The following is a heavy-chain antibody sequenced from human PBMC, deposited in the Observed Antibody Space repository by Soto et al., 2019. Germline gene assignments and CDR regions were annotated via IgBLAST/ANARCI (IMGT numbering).Heavy chain of an antibody. J-gene: IGHJ4*02. CDR1: GFTFSSYD. D-gene: IGHD1-20*01. Sequence: GRSLRLSCAASGFTFSSYDMHWVRQATGKGLEWVSAIGTAGDTYYPGSVKGRFTISRENAKNSLYLQMNSLRAGDTAVYYCERAYKRGHFDYWGQGTLVTVSS. CDR3: ERAYKRGHFDY. V-gene: IGHV3-13*01. CDR2: IGTAGDT.